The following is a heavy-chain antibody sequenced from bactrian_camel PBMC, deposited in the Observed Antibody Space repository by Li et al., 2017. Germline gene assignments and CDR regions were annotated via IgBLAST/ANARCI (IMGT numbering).Heavy chain of an antibody. J-gene: IGHJ4*01. V-gene: IGHV3S53*01. CDR2: RTYSDTT. CDR1: GYTDDGHC. D-gene: IGHD5*01. CDR3: AATRSWGRLSPADFNF. Sequence: HVQLVESGGGSVQAGTSLTLTCVASGYTDDGHCMGWFRQVPGKQREKVGIARTYSDTTSYGDPVKGRFTIVVDNAKDTMYLQMNNLNQEDTAMYYCAATRSWGRLSPADFNFWGQGTQVTVS.